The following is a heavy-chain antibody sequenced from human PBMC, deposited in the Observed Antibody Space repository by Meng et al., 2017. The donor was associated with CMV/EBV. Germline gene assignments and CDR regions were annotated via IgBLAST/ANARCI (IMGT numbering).Heavy chain of an antibody. Sequence: ASVKVSCKASGYTFTSYGISWVRQAPGQGLEWMGWISAYNGNTNYAQKLQGRVTMTTDTSTSTAYVELRSLRSDDTAVYYCARRGTIFEYYYGMDVWGQGTTVTVSS. D-gene: IGHD3-3*01. CDR3: ARRGTIFEYYYGMDV. CDR1: GYTFTSYG. J-gene: IGHJ6*02. CDR2: ISAYNGNT. V-gene: IGHV1-18*01.